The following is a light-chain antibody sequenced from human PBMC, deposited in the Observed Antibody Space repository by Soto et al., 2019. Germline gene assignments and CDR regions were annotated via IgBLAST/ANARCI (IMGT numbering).Light chain of an antibody. CDR3: QQYSSFSWT. V-gene: IGKV1-5*01. J-gene: IGKJ1*01. CDR2: DAF. CDR1: QSINTW. Sequence: DIQMTQSPSTLSASVGYRFTMTCRASQSINTWLAWYQQKPGKAPKVLIYDAFTLDTGVPSRFSGSGSGTEFTLTISSLQPNDFATYYCQQYSSFSWTFGQGTTVDIK.